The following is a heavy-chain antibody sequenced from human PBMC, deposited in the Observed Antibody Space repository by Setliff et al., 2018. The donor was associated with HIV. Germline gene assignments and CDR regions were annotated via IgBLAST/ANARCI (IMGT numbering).Heavy chain of an antibody. CDR2: INHSGST. CDR1: GGSFGAYH. CDR3: ARGRDYTGSWFRPFYLDF. J-gene: IGHJ4*01. Sequence: SETLSLTCAVYGGSFGAYHWSWIRQTPGKGLEWLGEINHSGSTAYNLALESRVSMSIDTSKNQFSLKLTSVTAADTAIYYCARGRDYTGSWFRPFYLDFWGHGNLVTAPQ. D-gene: IGHD3-3*01. V-gene: IGHV4-34*01.